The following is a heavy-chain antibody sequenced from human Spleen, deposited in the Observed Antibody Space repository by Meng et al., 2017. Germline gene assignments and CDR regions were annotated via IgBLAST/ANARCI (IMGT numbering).Heavy chain of an antibody. CDR2: INWNGGST. Sequence: GGSLRLSCAASGFTFTTYAMSWVRQAPGKGLEWVSGINWNGGSTGYADSVKGRFTISRDNAKNSLYLQMNSLRAEDTALYYCARGPNYVWGSYRSSNFDYWGQGTLVTVSS. CDR3: ARGPNYVWGSYRSSNFDY. J-gene: IGHJ4*02. CDR1: GFTFTTYA. V-gene: IGHV3-20*04. D-gene: IGHD3-16*02.